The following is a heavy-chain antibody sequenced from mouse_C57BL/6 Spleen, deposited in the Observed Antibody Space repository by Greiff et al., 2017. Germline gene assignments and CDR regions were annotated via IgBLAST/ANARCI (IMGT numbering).Heavy chain of an antibody. Sequence: VQLQQPGAELVRPGTSVKLSCKASGYTFTSYWMHWVKQRPIQGLEWIGNIDPSDSETHYNQKFKDKATLTVDKSSSTAYMQLSSLTSEDSAVYYCARSDGNLDYWGQGTTLTVSS. D-gene: IGHD2-1*01. CDR3: ARSDGNLDY. CDR2: IDPSDSET. J-gene: IGHJ2*01. CDR1: GYTFTSYW. V-gene: IGHV1-52*01.